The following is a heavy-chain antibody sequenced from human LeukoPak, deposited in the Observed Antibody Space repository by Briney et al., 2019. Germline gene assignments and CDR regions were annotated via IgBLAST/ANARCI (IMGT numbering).Heavy chain of an antibody. CDR1: GGSISSSSYY. D-gene: IGHD1-26*01. CDR2: INHSGST. Sequence: KPSETLSLTCTVSGGSISSSSYYWGWIRQPPGKGLEWIGEINHSGSTNYNPSLKSRVTISVDTSKNQFSLKLSSVTAADTAVYYCARDGDSGSYSYYFDYWGQGTLVTVSS. J-gene: IGHJ4*02. V-gene: IGHV4-39*07. CDR3: ARDGDSGSYSYYFDY.